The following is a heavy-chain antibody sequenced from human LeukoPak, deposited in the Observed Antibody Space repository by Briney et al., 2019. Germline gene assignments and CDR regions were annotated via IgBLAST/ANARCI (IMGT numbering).Heavy chain of an antibody. V-gene: IGHV4-59*01. CDR3: ARDHGGNLD. J-gene: IGHJ4*02. Sequence: GLEWIGYIYYSGSTNYNPSLKSRVTISVDTSKNQFSLKLSSVIAADTAVYYCARDHGGNLDWGQGTLVTVSS. D-gene: IGHD4-23*01. CDR2: IYYSGST.